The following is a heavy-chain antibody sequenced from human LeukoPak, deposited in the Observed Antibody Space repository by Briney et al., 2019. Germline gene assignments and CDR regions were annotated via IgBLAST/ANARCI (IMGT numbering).Heavy chain of an antibody. CDR3: ARGNWNDDPFDY. CDR2: IYYSGST. Sequence: PSETLSLTCTVSGGSISSSSYYWGWIRQPPGKGLEWIGSIYYSGSTYYNPSLKSRVTISVDTSKNQFSLKLSSVTAADTAVYYCARGNWNDDPFDYWGQGTLVTVSS. CDR1: GGSISSSSYY. V-gene: IGHV4-39*07. J-gene: IGHJ4*02. D-gene: IGHD1-20*01.